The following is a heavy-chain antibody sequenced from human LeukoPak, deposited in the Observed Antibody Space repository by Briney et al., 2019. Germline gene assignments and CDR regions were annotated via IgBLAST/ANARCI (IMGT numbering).Heavy chain of an antibody. J-gene: IGHJ1*01. CDR3: ARDPSPAGPEH. V-gene: IGHV3-53*01. Sequence: PGGSLRLSCAASGFTVSNNYMSWVRQAPGKGLEWVSVIYIGGNTYYADSVKGRFTISRDNSQNTLYLQMKSLRAQDTAVYYCARDPSPAGPEHWGQGTLVTVSS. CDR2: IYIGGNT. CDR1: GFTVSNNY. D-gene: IGHD6-13*01.